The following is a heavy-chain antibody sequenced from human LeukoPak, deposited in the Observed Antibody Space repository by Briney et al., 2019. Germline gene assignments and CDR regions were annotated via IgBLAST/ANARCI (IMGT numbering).Heavy chain of an antibody. D-gene: IGHD6-19*01. CDR3: ARGSWVSSGWNYYFDD. CDR1: GYTFTSYF. V-gene: IGHV1-46*01. Sequence: GASVKVSCKASGYTFTSYFMHWGRQAPGQGLELMGIINPGGGGTSYAQKYQGRVTMTRDTSTSTVYMELSSVRSEVSAVYYCARGSWVSSGWNYYFDDWGQGTLVTVSS. J-gene: IGHJ4*02. CDR2: INPGGGGT.